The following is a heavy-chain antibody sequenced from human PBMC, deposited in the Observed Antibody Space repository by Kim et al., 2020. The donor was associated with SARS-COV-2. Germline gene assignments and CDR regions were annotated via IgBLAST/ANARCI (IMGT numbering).Heavy chain of an antibody. CDR2: TSYDGTNK. Sequence: GGSLRLSCAASGFTLSSYGMHWVRQAPGKGLDWVAVTSYDGTNKYYADSVKGRFTISRDNSKDTLFLQMNSLRAEDTAVYYCARVMELARWSTAFDICGQETMVTVSS. J-gene: IGHJ3*02. CDR1: GFTLSSYG. V-gene: IGHV3-30*03. D-gene: IGHD1-26*01. CDR3: ARVMELARWSTAFDI.